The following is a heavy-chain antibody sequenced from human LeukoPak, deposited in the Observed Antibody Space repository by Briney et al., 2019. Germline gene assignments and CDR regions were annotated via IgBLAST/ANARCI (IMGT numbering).Heavy chain of an antibody. CDR3: AKVGDYYYGSSGSLDFDY. V-gene: IGHV3-23*01. CDR1: GFTFSSYA. Sequence: GGSLRLSCAASGFTFSSYAMSWVRQAPGKGLEWVSAISGSGGSTYYADSVKGRFTISRDNSKNTLYLQMNSLRAEDTAVYYCAKVGDYYYGSSGSLDFDYWGQGTLITVSS. J-gene: IGHJ4*02. D-gene: IGHD3-22*01. CDR2: ISGSGGST.